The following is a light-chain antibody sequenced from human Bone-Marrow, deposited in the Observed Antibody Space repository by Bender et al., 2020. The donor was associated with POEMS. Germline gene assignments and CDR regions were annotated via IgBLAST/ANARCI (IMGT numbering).Light chain of an antibody. CDR1: SSDLHGYNY. V-gene: IGLV2-14*03. CDR3: AVWDDSLNGWV. Sequence: QSALTQPASVSGSPGQSITISCTATSSDLHGYNYVSWYQHHPGKAPKLLIYHVATRPSGVSDRFSGSKSGYTASLTISGLQSEDEADYYCAVWDDSLNGWVFGGGTKLTVL. J-gene: IGLJ3*02. CDR2: HVA.